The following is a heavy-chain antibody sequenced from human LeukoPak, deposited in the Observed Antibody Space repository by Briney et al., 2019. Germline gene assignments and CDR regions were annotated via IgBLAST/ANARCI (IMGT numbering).Heavy chain of an antibody. D-gene: IGHD3-10*01. V-gene: IGHV3-23*01. CDR3: SRTLWTYNYYFDS. Sequence: GGSLRLSCAASGFTFSYSAMSWVRQAPGRGLECVSVISAGGGESTYYADSVKGRSTISRDDSKSTLYLQMNSLKAEDAAVYYCSRTLWTYNYYFDSWGQGTLVTVSS. CDR2: ISAGGGEST. J-gene: IGHJ4*02. CDR1: GFTFSYSA.